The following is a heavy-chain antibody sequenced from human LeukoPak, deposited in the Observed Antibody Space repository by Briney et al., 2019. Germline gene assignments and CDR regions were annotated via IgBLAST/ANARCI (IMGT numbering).Heavy chain of an antibody. J-gene: IGHJ4*02. D-gene: IGHD3-10*01. Sequence: GGSLRLSCAASGFTFSSYGMSWVRQAPGKGLEWVSHISSSGSTIYYADSVKGRFTISRDNAKNSLYLQMNSLRAEDTAVYYCATTITMIRGFDYWGQGTLVTVSS. CDR2: ISSSGSTI. V-gene: IGHV3-48*04. CDR3: ATTITMIRGFDY. CDR1: GFTFSSYG.